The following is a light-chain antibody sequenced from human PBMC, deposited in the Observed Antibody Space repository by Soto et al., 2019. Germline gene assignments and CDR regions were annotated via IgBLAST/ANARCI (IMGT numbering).Light chain of an antibody. CDR2: DVS. CDR3: SSFTGSNYV. CDR1: ISDVRGYNF. V-gene: IGLV2-14*03. Sequence: QSVLTQPASVSGSPGQSITISCTGTISDVRGYNFVSWYQQYPGKAPKLMICDVSNRPSGVSNRFSGSKSGNTASLTISGLQAEDEADYYCSSFTGSNYVFGTGTKVTVL. J-gene: IGLJ1*01.